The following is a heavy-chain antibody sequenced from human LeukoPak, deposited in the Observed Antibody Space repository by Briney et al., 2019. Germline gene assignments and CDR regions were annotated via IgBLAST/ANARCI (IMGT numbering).Heavy chain of an antibody. CDR1: GFTVSSNY. D-gene: IGHD5-12*01. CDR2: IYSGGST. CDR3: ARSDIYRFYDTDSIGPFDY. Sequence: GRCLRLSCAASGFTVSSNYMSWVRQAPGKGLEWVSVIYSGGSTYYADSVKGRFTISRDNSKNTLYLQMNSLRAEDTAVYYCARSDIYRFYDTDSIGPFDYWGQGTLVTVSS. J-gene: IGHJ4*02. V-gene: IGHV3-53*01.